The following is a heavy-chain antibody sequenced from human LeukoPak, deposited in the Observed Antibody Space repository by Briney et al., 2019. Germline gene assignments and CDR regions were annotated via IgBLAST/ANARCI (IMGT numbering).Heavy chain of an antibody. D-gene: IGHD2-21*02. Sequence: GGSLGLSCAASGFTFSSYGMHWVRQAPGKGLEWVAIIWYDGSNKYYADSVKGRFTISRDNSKNTLYLQMNSLRAEDTAVYYCAKESGDGLYYFDYWGQGTLVTVSS. V-gene: IGHV3-33*06. J-gene: IGHJ4*02. CDR2: IWYDGSNK. CDR3: AKESGDGLYYFDY. CDR1: GFTFSSYG.